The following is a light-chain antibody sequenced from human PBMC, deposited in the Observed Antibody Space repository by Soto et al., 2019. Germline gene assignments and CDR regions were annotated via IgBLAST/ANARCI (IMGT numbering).Light chain of an antibody. V-gene: IGKV1-5*01. CDR3: QQYGNPLST. Sequence: SQMTQSPSTLPASVGDRLTISCQASQSLSNWLAWYQQKPGKXSKXXIFDVSSLESGVPSRFSGSGSGTELTITISSLQPEDVEVYYGQQYGNPLSTFGQGTKVDI. CDR1: QSLSNW. CDR2: DVS. J-gene: IGKJ1*01.